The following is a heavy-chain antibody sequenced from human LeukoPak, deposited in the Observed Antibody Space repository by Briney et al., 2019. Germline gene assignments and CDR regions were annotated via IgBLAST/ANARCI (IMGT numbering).Heavy chain of an antibody. D-gene: IGHD4-23*01. Sequence: ASVKVSCKASGYTFTGYYMHWVRQAPGQGPEWMGWINPNSGGTNYAQKFQGRVTMTTDTSTSTAYMELRSLRSDDTAVYYCARLFYGGNYQGEHVDYWGQGTLVTVSS. J-gene: IGHJ4*02. CDR2: INPNSGGT. CDR1: GYTFTGYY. CDR3: ARLFYGGNYQGEHVDY. V-gene: IGHV1-2*02.